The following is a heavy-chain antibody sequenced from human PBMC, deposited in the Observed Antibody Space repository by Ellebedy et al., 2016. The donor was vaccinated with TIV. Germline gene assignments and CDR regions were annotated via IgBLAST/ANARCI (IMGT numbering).Heavy chain of an antibody. V-gene: IGHV1-18*01. CDR1: GGTFSSHV. Sequence: AASVKVSCKASGGTFSSHVISWLRQAPGQGLDWMGWVSAYSGNTNYAENLQGRVTMTTDTSTDTAYMELRSLRSDDTAVYYCARYSGSGTYYRNGMDVWGQGTTVTVSS. CDR3: ARYSGSGTYYRNGMDV. CDR2: VSAYSGNT. J-gene: IGHJ6*02. D-gene: IGHD3-10*01.